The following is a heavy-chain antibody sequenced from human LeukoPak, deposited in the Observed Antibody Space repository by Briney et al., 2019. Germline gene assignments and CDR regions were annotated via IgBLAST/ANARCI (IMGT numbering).Heavy chain of an antibody. CDR1: GASISSHY. CDR3: ARVGSYDGSGYYFTD. V-gene: IGHV4-59*11. D-gene: IGHD3-22*01. Sequence: SDTLSLTCTVSGASISSHYWTWIRQPPGKALEWIGYIYHSGGTTYKPSLKSRVTISVDTSDNQVSLRLTSVTAADTAVYYCARVGSYDGSGYYFTDWGQGTPVTVSS. J-gene: IGHJ4*02. CDR2: IYHSGGT.